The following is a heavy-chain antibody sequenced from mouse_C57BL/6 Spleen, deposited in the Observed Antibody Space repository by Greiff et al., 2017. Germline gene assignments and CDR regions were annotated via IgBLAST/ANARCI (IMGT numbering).Heavy chain of an antibody. Sequence: EVQLQQSGPELVKPGASVKISCKASGYSFTDYNLNWVKQSNGKSLEWIGVINPNYGTPSSNQKFKGKATLTVDQSSSTAYMQHNSLTSEYSADYYCARTAQATYFDYWGQGTTLTVSS. V-gene: IGHV1-39*01. CDR2: INPNYGTP. CDR3: ARTAQATYFDY. D-gene: IGHD3-2*02. CDR1: GYSFTDYN. J-gene: IGHJ2*01.